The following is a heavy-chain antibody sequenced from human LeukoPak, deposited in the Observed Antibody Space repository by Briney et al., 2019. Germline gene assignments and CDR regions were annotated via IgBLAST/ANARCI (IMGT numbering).Heavy chain of an antibody. Sequence: KSSETLSLTCAVYGGSFSGYYWSWIRQPPGKGLGWIGEINHSGSTNYNPSLKSRVTISVDTSKNQFSLKLSSVTAADTAVYYCARGYDLFDYWGQGTLVTVSS. D-gene: IGHD3-22*01. V-gene: IGHV4-34*01. CDR3: ARGYDLFDY. J-gene: IGHJ4*02. CDR1: GGSFSGYY. CDR2: INHSGST.